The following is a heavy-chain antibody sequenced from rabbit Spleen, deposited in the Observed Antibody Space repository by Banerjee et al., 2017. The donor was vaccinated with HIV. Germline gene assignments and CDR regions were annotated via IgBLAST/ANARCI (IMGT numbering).Heavy chain of an antibody. Sequence: VESGGDLVKPGASLTLTCTASGVSFSGDSYMCWVRQAPGKGLEWIVCIDTGSSGFTYFANWAKGRFTFSKTSSTTVTLQMTSLTVADTATYFCARDLDGVIGWNFGWWGQGTLVTVS. CDR2: IDTGSSGFT. J-gene: IGHJ4*01. CDR1: GVSFSGDSY. CDR3: ARDLDGVIGWNFGW. D-gene: IGHD1-1*01. V-gene: IGHV1S40*01.